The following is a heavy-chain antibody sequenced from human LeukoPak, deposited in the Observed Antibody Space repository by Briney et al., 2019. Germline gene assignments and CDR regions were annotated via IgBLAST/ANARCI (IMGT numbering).Heavy chain of an antibody. D-gene: IGHD3-10*01. CDR2: ITSSSSTI. CDR1: GFTFSDYY. CDR3: ARDRPPADYYGSGSYGDY. J-gene: IGHJ4*02. Sequence: GGSLRLSCAASGFTFSDYYMSWMRQAPGKGLEWVSYITSSSSTIYYADSVEGRFTIFRDNAKNSLYLQMNSLRAEDTAMYYCARDRPPADYYGSGSYGDYWGQGTLVTVSS. V-gene: IGHV3-11*01.